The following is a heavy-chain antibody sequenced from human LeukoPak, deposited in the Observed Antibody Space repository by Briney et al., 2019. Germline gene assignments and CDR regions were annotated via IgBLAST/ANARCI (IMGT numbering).Heavy chain of an antibody. CDR1: GFTFSSYW. CDR3: ARAIVYYDFWSGPLNFDY. CDR2: IKQDGSEK. Sequence: GGSLRLSCAASGFTFSSYWMSWVRQAPGKGLEWVANIKQDGSEKYYVDSVKGRFTISRDNAKNSLYLQMNSLRAEDTAVYYCARAIVYYDFWSGPLNFDYWGQGTLVTVSS. D-gene: IGHD3-3*01. V-gene: IGHV3-7*01. J-gene: IGHJ4*02.